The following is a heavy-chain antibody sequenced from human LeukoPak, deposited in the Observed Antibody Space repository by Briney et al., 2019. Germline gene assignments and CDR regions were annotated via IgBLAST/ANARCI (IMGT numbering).Heavy chain of an antibody. D-gene: IGHD3-10*01. CDR2: IYYSGST. J-gene: IGHJ3*02. CDR3: ARQGRTSGVVLAFDI. Sequence: SESLSLTCTVSGCSISSYYWSWIRQPPGKGLEWIGYIYYSGSTNYNPSLKSRVTISVDTSKNQFSLKLSSVTAADTAVYYCARQGRTSGVVLAFDIWGQGTMVTVSS. CDR1: GCSISSYY. V-gene: IGHV4-59*08.